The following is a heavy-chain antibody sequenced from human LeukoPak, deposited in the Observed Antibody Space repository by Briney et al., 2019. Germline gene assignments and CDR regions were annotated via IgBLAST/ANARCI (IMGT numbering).Heavy chain of an antibody. CDR1: VGTFSSYA. D-gene: IGHD6-19*01. J-gene: IGHJ4*02. CDR3: ARHLSSGWLFDY. V-gene: IGHV1-69*06. Sequence: SVKVSCKASVGTFSSYAISWVRQAPGQGLERMGGIIPIFGTANYAQKFQGRVTITADKSTSTAYMELSSLRSEDTAVYYCARHLSSGWLFDYWGQGTLVTVSS. CDR2: IIPIFGTA.